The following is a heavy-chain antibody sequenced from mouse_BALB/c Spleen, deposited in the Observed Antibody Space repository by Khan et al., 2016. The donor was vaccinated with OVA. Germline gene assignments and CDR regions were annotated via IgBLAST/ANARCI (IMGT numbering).Heavy chain of an antibody. CDR3: ARLDDI. Sequence: QVQLKESGPGLVAPSQSLSITCTVSGFSLTSYGVHWVRQPPGKGLEWLGVIWAGGSTNYNSALMSRLSISKDNSKSQVFLNMNSLQTDDNALYYGARLDDIWGQGTLLTVYS. D-gene: IGHD1-3*01. J-gene: IGHJ2*01. CDR1: GFSLTSYG. V-gene: IGHV2-9*02. CDR2: IWAGGST.